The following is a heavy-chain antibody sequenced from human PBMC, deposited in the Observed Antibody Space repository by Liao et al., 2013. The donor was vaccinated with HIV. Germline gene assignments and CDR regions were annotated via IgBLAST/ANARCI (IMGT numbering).Heavy chain of an antibody. CDR3: ARAEWERYYFMDV. Sequence: QVQLQESGPGLVKPSQTLSLTCTVSGDSISSGSYYWSWIRQPAGKGLEWIGRIYTSGSTNYNPSLKSRVTISVDTSKNQFSLKLTSVTAADTAVYYCARAEWERYYFMDVWGKGTTVTVSS. CDR2: IYTSGST. V-gene: IGHV4-61*02. J-gene: IGHJ6*03. CDR1: GDSISSGSYY. D-gene: IGHD1-26*01.